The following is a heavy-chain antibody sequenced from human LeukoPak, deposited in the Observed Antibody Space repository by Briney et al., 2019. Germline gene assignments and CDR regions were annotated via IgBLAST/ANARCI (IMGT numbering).Heavy chain of an antibody. CDR2: INPNSGGT. D-gene: IGHD3-10*01. CDR1: GYTFTAYY. CDR3: ARADSGSYYYYYYYYMDV. Sequence: ASVKVSCKASGYTFTAYYMHWVRQAPGQGLEWMGWINPNSGGTNYAQKFQGRVTMTRDTSISTAYMELSRLRSDDTAVYYCARADSGSYYYYYYYYMDVWGKGTTVTVSS. J-gene: IGHJ6*03. V-gene: IGHV1-2*02.